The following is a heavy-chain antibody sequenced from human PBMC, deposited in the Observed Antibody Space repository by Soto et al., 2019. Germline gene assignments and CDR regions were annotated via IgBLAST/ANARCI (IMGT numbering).Heavy chain of an antibody. J-gene: IGHJ4*02. CDR2: IYYSGST. V-gene: IGHV4-31*03. CDR1: GGSISSGGYY. D-gene: IGHD1-26*01. CDR3: ARTPLL. Sequence: QVQLQESGPGLVKPSQTLSLTCTVSGGSISSGGYYWSWIRQHPGKGLEWIGYIYYSGSTYYNYYTPXPXSXXTISVDTSKNQCSLKLSSVTAADTAVYYCARTPLLWGQGTLVTVSS.